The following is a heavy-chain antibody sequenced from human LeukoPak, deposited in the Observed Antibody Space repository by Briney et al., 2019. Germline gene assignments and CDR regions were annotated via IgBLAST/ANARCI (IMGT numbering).Heavy chain of an antibody. CDR2: ISWNSGSI. Sequence: QAGGSLRLSCAASGFTFSSYSMNWVRQAPGKGLEWVSGISWNSGSIGYADSVKGRFTISRDNAKNSLYLQMNSLRAEDTALYYCAKDISCSGGSCYVSLSYYGMDVWGQGTTVTVSS. J-gene: IGHJ6*02. CDR1: GFTFSSYS. V-gene: IGHV3-9*01. D-gene: IGHD2-15*01. CDR3: AKDISCSGGSCYVSLSYYGMDV.